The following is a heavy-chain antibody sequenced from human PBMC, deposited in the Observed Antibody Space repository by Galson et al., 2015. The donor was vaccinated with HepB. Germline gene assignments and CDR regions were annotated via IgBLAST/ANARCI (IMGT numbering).Heavy chain of an antibody. D-gene: IGHD5-18*01. V-gene: IGHV3-30*04. CDR3: ARDAWGDVDTAMAQNLGDY. CDR2: ILYDGSNK. CDR1: GFTFSIYA. Sequence: SLRLSCAVSGFTFSIYAMHWVRQAPGKGLEWLAAILYDGSNKYYADSVKGRFTISRDNSKNTLYLQMNSLRAEDTAVYYCARDAWGDVDTAMAQNLGDYWGQGTLVTVSS. J-gene: IGHJ4*02.